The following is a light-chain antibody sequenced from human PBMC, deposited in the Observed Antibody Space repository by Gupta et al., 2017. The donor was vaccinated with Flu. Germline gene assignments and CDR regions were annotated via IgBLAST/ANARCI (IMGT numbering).Light chain of an antibody. CDR3: QQYNNWPPWT. J-gene: IGKJ1*01. CDR1: QSVSNN. Sequence: ATRSLSPGEGAALSCRASQSVSNNLAWYQQKPGQPPRLLIYGASTRATGIPGRFSGSGSGTEFPLTISSRQSEDFAVYYCQQYNNWPPWTFGQGTKVEIK. CDR2: GAS. V-gene: IGKV3-15*01.